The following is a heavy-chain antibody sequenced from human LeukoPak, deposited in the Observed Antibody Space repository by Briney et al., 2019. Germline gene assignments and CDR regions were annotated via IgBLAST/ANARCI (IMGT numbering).Heavy chain of an antibody. CDR3: ARGPVRGSYSGTSWFDP. D-gene: IGHD1-26*01. J-gene: IGHJ5*02. CDR2: NSAYNGNT. Sequence: ASVKVSCKASGYTFTSYGISWVRQAPGQGLEWMGWNSAYNGNTNYAQKLQGRVTMTTDTSTSTAYMELRSLRFDDTAVYYCARGPVRGSYSGTSWFDPWGQGTLVTVSS. CDR1: GYTFTSYG. V-gene: IGHV1-18*01.